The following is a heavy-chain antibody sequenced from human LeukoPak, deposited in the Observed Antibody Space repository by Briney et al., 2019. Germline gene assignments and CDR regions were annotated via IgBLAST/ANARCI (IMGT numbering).Heavy chain of an antibody. CDR2: ISSSSSYI. Sequence: GGSLRLSCAASGFTFSSYSMNWVRQAPGKGLEWVSSISSSSSYIYYADSVKGRFTISRDNAKNSLYLQVNSLRAEDTAVYYCARLGSGSYKTGFDYWGQGTLVTVSS. V-gene: IGHV3-21*01. CDR3: ARLGSGSYKTGFDY. J-gene: IGHJ4*02. CDR1: GFTFSSYS. D-gene: IGHD1-26*01.